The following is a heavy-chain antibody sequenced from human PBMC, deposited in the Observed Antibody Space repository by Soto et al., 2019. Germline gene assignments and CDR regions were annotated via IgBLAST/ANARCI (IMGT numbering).Heavy chain of an antibody. Sequence: ASVKVSCKASGYTFTSYYMHWVRQAPGQGLEWMGIINPSGGSTSYAQKFQGRVTMTRDTSTSTVYMELSSLRSEDTAVYYCARDLMIRSDYYYGMDVWGQGTTVTVS. V-gene: IGHV1-46*01. CDR2: INPSGGST. J-gene: IGHJ6*02. CDR3: ARDLMIRSDYYYGMDV. CDR1: GYTFTSYY. D-gene: IGHD3-10*01.